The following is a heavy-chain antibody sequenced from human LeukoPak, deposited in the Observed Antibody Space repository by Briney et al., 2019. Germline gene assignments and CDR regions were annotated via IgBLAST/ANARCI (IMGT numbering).Heavy chain of an antibody. J-gene: IGHJ4*02. CDR2: IIPIFGTA. D-gene: IGHD3-16*02. V-gene: IGHV1-69*05. CDR1: GGPFSSYA. Sequence: GASVKVSCKASGGPFSSYAISWVRQAPGRGLEWMGRIIPIFGTANYAQKFQGRVTITTDESTSTAYMELSSLRSEDTAVYYCARDLIYDYVWGSYRQQLYYFDYWGQGTLVTVSS. CDR3: ARDLIYDYVWGSYRQQLYYFDY.